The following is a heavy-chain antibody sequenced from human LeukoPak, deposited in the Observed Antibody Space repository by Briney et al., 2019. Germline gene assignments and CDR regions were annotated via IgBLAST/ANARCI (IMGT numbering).Heavy chain of an antibody. J-gene: IGHJ4*02. V-gene: IGHV4-31*03. CDR1: GGSISSGGYY. CDR3: AREGPGRRDGYNYIDY. Sequence: SETLSLTCTVSGGSISSGGYYWSWIRQHPGKGLEWIGYIYYSGSTYYNPSFKSRVTISVDTSKNQFSLKLSSVTAADTAVYYCAREGPGRRDGYNYIDYWGQGTLVTVSS. D-gene: IGHD5-24*01. CDR2: IYYSGST.